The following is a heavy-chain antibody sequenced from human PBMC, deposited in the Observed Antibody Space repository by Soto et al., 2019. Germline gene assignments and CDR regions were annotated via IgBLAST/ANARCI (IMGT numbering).Heavy chain of an antibody. CDR3: ATDWRDYDILTGPRDYGMDV. Sequence: SVKVSCKVSGYTLTELSMHWVRQAPGKGLEWMGGFDPEDGETIYAQKFQGRVTMTEDTSTDTAYMELSSLRSEDTAVYYCATDWRDYDILTGPRDYGMDVWGQGTTVTVS. V-gene: IGHV1-24*01. D-gene: IGHD3-9*01. CDR1: GYTLTELS. CDR2: FDPEDGET. J-gene: IGHJ6*02.